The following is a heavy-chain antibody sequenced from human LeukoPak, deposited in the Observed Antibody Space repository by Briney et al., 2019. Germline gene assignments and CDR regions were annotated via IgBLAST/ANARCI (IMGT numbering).Heavy chain of an antibody. J-gene: IGHJ5*02. D-gene: IGHD3-10*01. CDR1: GGSISSYY. Sequence: SETLSLTCTVSGGSISSYYWSWIRQPPGKGLEWIGYIYYSGSTNYNPSLGSRVTISVDTSKNQFSLKLSSVTAADTAVYYCARDQNYYGSGRWFDPWGQGTLVTVSS. CDR2: IYYSGST. V-gene: IGHV4-59*01. CDR3: ARDQNYYGSGRWFDP.